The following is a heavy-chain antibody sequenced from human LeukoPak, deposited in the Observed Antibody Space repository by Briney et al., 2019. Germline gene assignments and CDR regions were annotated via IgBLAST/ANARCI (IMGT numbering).Heavy chain of an antibody. CDR2: VNLQGST. V-gene: IGHV4-4*02. CDR1: GGSITNTNY. Sequence: SGTLSLTCGVSGGSITNTNYWTWVRQPPGKGLEWIGEVNLQGSTNYNPSLMGRVAIAVDTSENHISLQLTSVTAADTAVHYCAREGGPYRPLDYSGQGTPVTVSS. CDR3: AREGGPYRPLDY. J-gene: IGHJ4*02.